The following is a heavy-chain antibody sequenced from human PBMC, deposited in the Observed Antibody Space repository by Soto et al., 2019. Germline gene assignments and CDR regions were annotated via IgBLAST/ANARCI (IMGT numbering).Heavy chain of an antibody. D-gene: IGHD5-12*01. V-gene: IGHV4-59*01. CDR3: AREVRDDGYDAPYYYYYYMDV. Sequence: SETLSLTCTVSGGSISSYYWSWIRQPPGKGLEWIGYIYYSGSTNYNPSLKSRVTISVDTSKNQFSLKLSSVTAADTAVYYCAREVRDDGYDAPYYYYYYMDVWGKGTTVTVSS. CDR2: IYYSGST. CDR1: GGSISSYY. J-gene: IGHJ6*03.